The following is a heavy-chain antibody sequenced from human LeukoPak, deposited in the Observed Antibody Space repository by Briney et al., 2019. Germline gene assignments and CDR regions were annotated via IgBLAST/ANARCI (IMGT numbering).Heavy chain of an antibody. D-gene: IGHD3-10*01. V-gene: IGHV4-34*01. Sequence: SETLSLTCAVYGGSFSGYYWSWIRQPPGKGLEWIGEINHSGSTNYNPSLKSRVTISVDTSKNQFSLKLSSVTAADTAVYYCARGWRLWFEEYRKYYYGMDVWGKGTTVTVSS. CDR1: GGSFSGYY. J-gene: IGHJ6*04. CDR3: ARGWRLWFEEYRKYYYGMDV. CDR2: INHSGST.